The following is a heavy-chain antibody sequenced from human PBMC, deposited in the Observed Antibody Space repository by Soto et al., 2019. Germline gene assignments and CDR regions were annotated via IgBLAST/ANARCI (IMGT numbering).Heavy chain of an antibody. J-gene: IGHJ6*02. CDR1: GGTFSSYT. D-gene: IGHD2-2*01. CDR2: IIPILGIA. CDR3: ARTYCSSTSCYHPYYYYGMDV. V-gene: IGHV1-69*02. Sequence: QVQLVQSGAEVKKPGSSVKVSCKASGGTFSSYTISWVRQAPGQGLEWMGRIIPILGIANYAQKFQGRVTITADKSTRTAYMELSSLRSEDTAVYYCARTYCSSTSCYHPYYYYGMDVWGQGTTVTVSS.